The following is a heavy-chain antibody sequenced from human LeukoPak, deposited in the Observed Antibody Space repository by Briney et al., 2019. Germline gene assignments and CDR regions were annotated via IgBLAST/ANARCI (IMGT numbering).Heavy chain of an antibody. CDR2: IYYSGST. Sequence: SETLSLTCTVSGGSISSYYWSWIRQPPGKGLEWIGYIYYSGSTNYNPSLKSRVTISVDTSKNQFSLKLSSVTAAYTAVYYCASGPDYGDYLFDYWGQGTLVTVSS. J-gene: IGHJ4*02. CDR3: ASGPDYGDYLFDY. D-gene: IGHD4-17*01. CDR1: GGSISSYY. V-gene: IGHV4-59*08.